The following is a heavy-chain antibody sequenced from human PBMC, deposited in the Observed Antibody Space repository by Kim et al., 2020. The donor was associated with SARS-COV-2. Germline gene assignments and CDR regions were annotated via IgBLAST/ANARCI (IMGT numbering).Heavy chain of an antibody. CDR1: GFTFSDYY. Sequence: GGSLRLSCAASGFTFSDYYMSWIRQAPGKGLEWVSYISSSGSTIYYADSVKGRFTISRDNAKNSLYLQMNSLRAEDTAVYYCARHYDYVWGSYRHPVDYWGQGTLVTVSS. D-gene: IGHD3-16*02. J-gene: IGHJ4*02. CDR3: ARHYDYVWGSYRHPVDY. V-gene: IGHV3-11*04. CDR2: ISSSGSTI.